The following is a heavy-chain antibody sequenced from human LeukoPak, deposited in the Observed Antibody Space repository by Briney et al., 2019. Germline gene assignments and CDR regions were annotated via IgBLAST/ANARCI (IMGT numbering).Heavy chain of an antibody. CDR2: IHASGST. D-gene: IGHD1-26*01. J-gene: IGHJ6*04. V-gene: IGHV4-4*07. CDR1: GGSISSYY. CDR3: ARDIGSRI. Sequence: PSETLSLTCTVSGGSISSYYWSWIRQPPGKGLEWIGRIHASGSTYYNPSLKSRVSMSIDLSKNQFSLSLNSVTAADTAVFYCARDIGSRIWGKGTTVIVSS.